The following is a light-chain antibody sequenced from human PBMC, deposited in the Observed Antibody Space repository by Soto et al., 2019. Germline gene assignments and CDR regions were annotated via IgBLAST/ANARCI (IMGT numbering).Light chain of an antibody. CDR3: SSYTSSRAYV. V-gene: IGLV2-14*01. CDR1: SSDVGGYNY. Sequence: SAPTQPASVSWSPGQSITISCTGTSSDVGGYNYVSWYQQQSGKAPKLMIHEVSNRPSGVSNRFSGSKSGNTASLTISGLQAEDEADYYCSSYTSSRAYVFVIGTKLTVL. J-gene: IGLJ1*01. CDR2: EVS.